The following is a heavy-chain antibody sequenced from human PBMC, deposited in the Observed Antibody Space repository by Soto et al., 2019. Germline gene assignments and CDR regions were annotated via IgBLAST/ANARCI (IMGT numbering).Heavy chain of an antibody. V-gene: IGHV4-59*01. CDR2: IYYSGSA. Sequence: SETLSLTCTVSGGSISSYYWSWIRQPPGKGLEWIGYIYYSGSANYNPSLKSRVTISVDTSKNQFSLKLSSVTAADTAVYYCARGPGATGKYYYYGMDAWGQGTTVTVSS. CDR3: ARGPGATGKYYYYGMDA. D-gene: IGHD1-26*01. CDR1: GGSISSYY. J-gene: IGHJ6*02.